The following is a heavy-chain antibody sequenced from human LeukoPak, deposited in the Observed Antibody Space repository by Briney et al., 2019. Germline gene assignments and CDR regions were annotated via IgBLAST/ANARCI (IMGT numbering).Heavy chain of an antibody. CDR2: INSDGSST. J-gene: IGHJ5*02. CDR1: GFTSSSYW. Sequence: HGGSLRLSCAASGFTSSSYWMHWVRQAPGKGLVWVSRINSDGSSTSYADSVKGRFTISRDNAKNTLYLQMNSLRAEDTAVYYCAREENLWGIFGVVTPFDPWGQGTLVTVSS. D-gene: IGHD3-3*01. V-gene: IGHV3-74*01. CDR3: AREENLWGIFGVVTPFDP.